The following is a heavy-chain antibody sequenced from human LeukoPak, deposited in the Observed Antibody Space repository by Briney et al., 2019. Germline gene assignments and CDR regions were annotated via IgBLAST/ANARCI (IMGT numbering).Heavy chain of an antibody. Sequence: ASVKLSCTASGYTFTSYGISWVRQAPGQGLEWMGWISAYNGNTNYAQKLQGRVTMTTYTSTSTAYMELRSLRSDDTAVYYCARVRGAYYYYCSDKGYFDYWGQGALVTVCS. CDR1: GYTFTSYG. CDR2: ISAYNGNT. J-gene: IGHJ4*02. D-gene: IGHD3-22*01. V-gene: IGHV1-18*01. CDR3: ARVRGAYYYYCSDKGYFDY.